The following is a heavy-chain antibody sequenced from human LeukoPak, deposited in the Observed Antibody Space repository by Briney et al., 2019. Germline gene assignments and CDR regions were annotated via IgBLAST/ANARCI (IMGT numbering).Heavy chain of an antibody. CDR2: IYYTGST. CDR1: GGSINSSNYY. D-gene: IGHD6-13*01. V-gene: IGHV4-39*01. Sequence: SETLSLTCTVSGGSINSSNYYWDWIRQPPGKGLEWIGIIYYTGSTYYNPSLKSRVTISVDTSQNQFSLKLSSVTAADTAVYYCARLVVSSWYHEVLLGRDYWGQGTLVTVSS. J-gene: IGHJ4*02. CDR3: ARLVVSSWYHEVLLGRDY.